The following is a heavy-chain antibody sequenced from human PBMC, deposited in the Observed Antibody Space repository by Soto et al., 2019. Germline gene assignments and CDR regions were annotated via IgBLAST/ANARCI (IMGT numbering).Heavy chain of an antibody. V-gene: IGHV2-5*02. CDR3: AHRPIVVAGTREFAWFDP. D-gene: IGHD6-19*01. J-gene: IGHJ5*02. CDR1: GFSLSTSGVG. Sequence: QITLKESGPTLVKPTQTLTLTCTFSGFSLSTSGVGVGWIRQPPGKALEWLAFIFWDDDKRYSPSLKSRITITKDTTKNQVVLTMTNMDPEDTATYYCAHRPIVVAGTREFAWFDPWGQGTLVTVSS. CDR2: IFWDDDK.